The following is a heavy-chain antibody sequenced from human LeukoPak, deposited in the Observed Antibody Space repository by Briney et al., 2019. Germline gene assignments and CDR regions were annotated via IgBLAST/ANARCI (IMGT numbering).Heavy chain of an antibody. CDR3: ARDSKAAAGYFQH. CDR1: GGSISSGGYY. J-gene: IGHJ1*01. CDR2: IYYSGST. V-gene: IGHV4-31*03. D-gene: IGHD6-13*01. Sequence: PSQTLSLTCTVSGGSISSGGYYWSWIRQHPGKGLEWIGYIYYSGSTYYNPSLKSRVTISVDTSKNELSLRMTSVTAADTAVYYCARDSKAAAGYFQHWGQGTLVTVSS.